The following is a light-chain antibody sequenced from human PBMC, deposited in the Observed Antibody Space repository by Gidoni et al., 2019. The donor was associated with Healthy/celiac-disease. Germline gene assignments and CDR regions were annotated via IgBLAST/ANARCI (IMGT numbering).Light chain of an antibody. CDR2: DAS. Sequence: IHLTQSPSSLSASLGDRVTITCRASQSISSYLNWYQQKPGKAPKLLIYDASSLQSGVPSKFSGSGSGTDFTLTISSLQPEDFATYYCQQSYSTLFTFGHGTKVDTK. CDR1: QSISSY. CDR3: QQSYSTLFT. V-gene: IGKV1-39*01. J-gene: IGKJ3*01.